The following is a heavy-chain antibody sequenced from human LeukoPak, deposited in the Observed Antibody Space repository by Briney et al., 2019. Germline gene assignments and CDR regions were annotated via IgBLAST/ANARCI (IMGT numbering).Heavy chain of an antibody. V-gene: IGHV4-59*12. CDR2: IYYSGST. Sequence: SETLSLTCTVSGGSISSYYWSWIRQPPGKGLEWIGYIYYSGSTNYSPSLKSRVTISGDTSKNQFSLKLSSVTAADTAVYYCARGGIAAAVRNYWGQGTLVTVSS. J-gene: IGHJ4*02. D-gene: IGHD6-13*01. CDR3: ARGGIAAAVRNY. CDR1: GGSISSYY.